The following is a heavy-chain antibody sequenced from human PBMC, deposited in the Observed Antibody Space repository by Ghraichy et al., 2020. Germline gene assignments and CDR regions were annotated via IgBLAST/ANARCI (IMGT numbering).Heavy chain of an antibody. D-gene: IGHD5-18*01. V-gene: IGHV3-23*01. Sequence: GSLRLSCAASEFSFSSYAMSWVRQAPGKGLDWVSGITGSGGTRNSADSVKGRFTISRDNSKNMLYLQMNSLRAEDTAVYYCARATGYSYGKSALDYWGQGTLVTVSS. CDR1: EFSFSSYA. CDR3: ARATGYSYGKSALDY. CDR2: ITGSGGTR. J-gene: IGHJ4*02.